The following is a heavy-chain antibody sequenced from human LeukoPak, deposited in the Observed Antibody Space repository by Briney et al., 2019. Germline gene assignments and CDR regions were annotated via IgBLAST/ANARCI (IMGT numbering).Heavy chain of an antibody. D-gene: IGHD3-10*01. CDR3: ARSSMVRGVIINCLDY. CDR2: ISAYTGNT. J-gene: IGHJ4*02. CDR1: NYTFTSYG. Sequence: ASVKVSCKASNYTFTSYGINWVRQAPGQGLEWMGWISAYTGNTNYAQKLQGRVTMTTDTSTSTAYMEVRSLRSEDTAVYYCARSSMVRGVIINCLDYWGQGTLVTVSS. V-gene: IGHV1-18*01.